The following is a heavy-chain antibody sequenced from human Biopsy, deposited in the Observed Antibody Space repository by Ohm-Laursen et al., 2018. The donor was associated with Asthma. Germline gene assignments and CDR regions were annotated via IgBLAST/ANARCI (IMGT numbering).Heavy chain of an antibody. CDR2: INHSGST. J-gene: IGHJ6*02. CDR1: GGSFSGYY. CDR3: ARVVGGYCSSTSCYGGYYYGMDV. V-gene: IGHV4-34*01. Sequence: SDTLSLTCVVYGGSFSGYYWSWIRQPPGKGLEWIGEINHSGSTNYNPSLKSRVTISVDTSKNQFSLKLSSVTAADTAVYYCARVVGGYCSSTSCYGGYYYGMDVWGQGPTVPVPS. D-gene: IGHD2-2*01.